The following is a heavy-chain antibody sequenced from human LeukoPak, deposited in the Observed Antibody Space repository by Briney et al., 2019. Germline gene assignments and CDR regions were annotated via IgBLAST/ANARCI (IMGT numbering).Heavy chain of an antibody. V-gene: IGHV3-23*01. CDR2: ISDSGGAT. J-gene: IGHJ4*02. CDR1: GFTFSSYT. D-gene: IGHD6-13*01. CDR3: AKDLCGSSPDY. Sequence: PGGSLRLSSAASGFTFSSYTMTWVRQAQGKGLEWVSVISDSGGATYYADPVKGRFTISRDNSKNTLYLQMNSLRAEDTAVYYCAKDLCGSSPDYWGQGTLVTVSS.